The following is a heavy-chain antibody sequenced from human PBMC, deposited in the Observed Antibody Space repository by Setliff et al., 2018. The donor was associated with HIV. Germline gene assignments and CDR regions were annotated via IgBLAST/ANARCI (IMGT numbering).Heavy chain of an antibody. D-gene: IGHD2-2*01. CDR3: ATNRRDCYSASCPLTS. Sequence: GGSLRLSCAASGFIFSSYWMNWVRQAPGKGPQWVARIVSDGSGTSHADAVKGRCTISRDNAENTLFLQMDSLRAADSAMYYCATNRRDCYSASCPLTSWGQGTLVTVS. CDR1: GFIFSSYW. J-gene: IGHJ4*02. CDR2: IVSDGSGT. V-gene: IGHV3-74*01.